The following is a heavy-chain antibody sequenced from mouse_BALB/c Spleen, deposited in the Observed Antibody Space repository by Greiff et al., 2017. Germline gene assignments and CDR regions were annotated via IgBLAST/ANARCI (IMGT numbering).Heavy chain of an antibody. J-gene: IGHJ3*01. CDR2: IWSGGST. CDR3: ASFYYYGSSSLFAY. CDR1: GFSLTSYG. Sequence: QVQLQQSGPGLVQPSQSLSITCTVSGFSLTSYGVHWVRQSPGKGLEWLGVIWSGGSTDYNAAFISRLSISKDNSKSQVFFKMNSLQANDTAIYYCASFYYYGSSSLFAYWGQGTLVTVSA. D-gene: IGHD1-1*01. V-gene: IGHV2-2*02.